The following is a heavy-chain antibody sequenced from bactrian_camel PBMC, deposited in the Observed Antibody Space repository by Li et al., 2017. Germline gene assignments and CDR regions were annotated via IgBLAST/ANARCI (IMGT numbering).Heavy chain of an antibody. D-gene: IGHD1*01. CDR2: IDSGGSRT. J-gene: IGHJ4*01. V-gene: IGHV3S40*01. CDR3: AAEAGGMRGRACNLLNGPDLVT. CDR1: GFAFSSYA. Sequence: VQLVESGGGLVQPGGSLRLSCVASGFAFSSYAMSWIRQPPGSGVEWFGGIDSGGSRTVLGNSREGRFTVSQDRAKNTVYLQMNALKPEDSAMYYCAAEAGGMRGRACNLLNGPDLVTVARGPRSPSP.